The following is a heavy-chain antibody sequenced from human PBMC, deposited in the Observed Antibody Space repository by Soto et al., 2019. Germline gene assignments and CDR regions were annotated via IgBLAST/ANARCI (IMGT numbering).Heavy chain of an antibody. V-gene: IGHV3-21*01. CDR3: AREWGYGMDV. D-gene: IGHD3-16*01. CDR1: VFSISAYP. J-gene: IGHJ6*02. Sequence: DVQLVESGGGLVKPGGSLRLSCSASVFSISAYPMNWVRQAPGKGLEWVSSINSDSTYIYNANSVKGRFTISRDNAKNSLYLQMNSLRAEDTAVYYCAREWGYGMDVWGQGTTVTVSS. CDR2: INSDSTYI.